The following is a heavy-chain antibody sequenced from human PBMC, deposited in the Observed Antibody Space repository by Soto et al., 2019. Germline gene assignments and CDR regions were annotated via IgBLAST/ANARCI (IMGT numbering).Heavy chain of an antibody. CDR3: ASYGTAMVSSDSNVDY. Sequence: GGSLRLSCAASGFTFSSYAMHWVRQAPGKGLEWVAVISYDGSNKYYADSVKGRFTISRDNSKNTLYLQMNSLRAEDTAVYYCASYGTAMVSSDSNVDYWGQGTLVTVSS. V-gene: IGHV3-30-3*01. CDR2: ISYDGSNK. CDR1: GFTFSSYA. J-gene: IGHJ4*02. D-gene: IGHD5-18*01.